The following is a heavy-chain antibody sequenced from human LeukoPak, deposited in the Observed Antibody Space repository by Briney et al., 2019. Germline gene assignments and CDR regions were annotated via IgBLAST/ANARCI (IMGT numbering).Heavy chain of an antibody. J-gene: IGHJ5*02. Sequence: GGSLRLSCEASGFTFTKFWMSWVRQAPGKGLEWVSSISSSSSYIYYADSVKGRFTISRDNAKNSLYLQMNSLRAEDTAVYYCASLTYYDFWSGYSFDPWGQGTLVTVSS. D-gene: IGHD3-3*01. CDR1: GFTFTKFW. V-gene: IGHV3-21*01. CDR2: ISSSSSYI. CDR3: ASLTYYDFWSGYSFDP.